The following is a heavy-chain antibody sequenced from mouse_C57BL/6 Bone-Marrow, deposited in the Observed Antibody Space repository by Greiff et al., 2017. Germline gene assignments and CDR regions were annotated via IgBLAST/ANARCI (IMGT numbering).Heavy chain of an antibody. CDR2: IDPENGDT. V-gene: IGHV14-4*01. Sequence: VHVKQSGAELVRPGASVKLSCTASGFNIKDDYMHWVKQRPEQGLEWIGWIDPENGDTAYASKFQGKATITADTSSNTAYLQLSSLTSEDTAVYYCTRYGSWFAYWGQGTLVTVSA. CDR1: GFNIKDDY. D-gene: IGHD1-1*01. CDR3: TRYGSWFAY. J-gene: IGHJ3*01.